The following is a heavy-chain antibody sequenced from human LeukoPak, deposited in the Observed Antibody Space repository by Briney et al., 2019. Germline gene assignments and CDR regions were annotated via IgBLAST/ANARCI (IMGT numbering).Heavy chain of an antibody. V-gene: IGHV3-30*02. CDR2: IRCDGSNK. J-gene: IGHJ3*02. Sequence: PGGSLRLSCAASGFTFSSYGMHWVRQAPGKGLEWVAFIRCDGSNKYYADSVKGRFTISRDNSKNTLYLQMNSLRAEDTAVYYCAKEDYGDYVGAFDIWGQGTMVTVSS. D-gene: IGHD4-17*01. CDR1: GFTFSSYG. CDR3: AKEDYGDYVGAFDI.